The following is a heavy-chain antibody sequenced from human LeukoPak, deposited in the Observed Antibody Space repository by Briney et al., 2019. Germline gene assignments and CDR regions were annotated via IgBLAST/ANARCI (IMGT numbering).Heavy chain of an antibody. V-gene: IGHV3-48*04. J-gene: IGHJ6*03. Sequence: GGSLRLSCAASGFTFSSYWMSWVRQAPGKGLEWVSYISSSGGTIYYADSVKGRFTISRDNAKNSLYLQMNSLRAEDTAVYYCARTPYGSGSYVGYYMDVWGKGTTVTVSS. CDR3: ARTPYGSGSYVGYYMDV. D-gene: IGHD3-10*01. CDR1: GFTFSSYW. CDR2: ISSSGGTI.